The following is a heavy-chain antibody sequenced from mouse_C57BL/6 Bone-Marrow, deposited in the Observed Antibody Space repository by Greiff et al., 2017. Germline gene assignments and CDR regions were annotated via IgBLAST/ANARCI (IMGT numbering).Heavy chain of an antibody. V-gene: IGHV1-69*01. D-gene: IGHD1-1*01. CDR2: IDPSDSYT. CDR3: ARSLYYGSSYNY. J-gene: IGHJ2*01. CDR1: GYTFTSYW. Sequence: QVQLQQPGAELVKPGASVKLSCKASGYTFTSYWMHWVKQRPGQGLEWIGEIDPSDSYTNYNQKFKGKSTLTVDKSSSTAYMQLSSLTSEDSAVYYCARSLYYGSSYNYWGQGTTLTVSS.